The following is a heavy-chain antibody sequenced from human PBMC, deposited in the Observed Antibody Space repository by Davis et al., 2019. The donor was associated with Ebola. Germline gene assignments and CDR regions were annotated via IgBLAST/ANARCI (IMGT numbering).Heavy chain of an antibody. J-gene: IGHJ4*02. Sequence: PGGSLRLSCAASGFTFSSYEMNWVRQAPGKGLEWVSYISSSGTTIYYADSVKGRFTISRDNAKNSLYLQINSLRAEDTAVYYCARGGYCSSTTCYNDPEVYWGQGTLVTVSS. CDR3: ARGGYCSSTTCYNDPEVY. CDR2: ISSSGTTI. V-gene: IGHV3-48*03. D-gene: IGHD2-2*02. CDR1: GFTFSSYE.